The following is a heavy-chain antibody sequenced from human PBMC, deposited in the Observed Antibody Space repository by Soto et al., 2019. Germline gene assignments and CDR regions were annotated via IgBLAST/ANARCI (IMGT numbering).Heavy chain of an antibody. D-gene: IGHD6-19*01. CDR2: VYYTWST. V-gene: IGHV4-59*01. CDR3: ARSVAVPGAHIDY. CDR1: GGSISGSY. J-gene: IGHJ4*02. Sequence: SETLCLTCSVSGGSISGSYWSWIRQSPGKGLEWLGYVYYTWSTNYSPSLRSLDSISVDTSKNSFYMILRSVTATDTAVYFCARSVAVPGAHIDYWGQGTKVTVYS.